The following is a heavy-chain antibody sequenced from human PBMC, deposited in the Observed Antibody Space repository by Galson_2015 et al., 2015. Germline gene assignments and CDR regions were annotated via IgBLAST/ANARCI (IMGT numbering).Heavy chain of an antibody. CDR1: GYTFTRYY. D-gene: IGHD2-15*01. CDR2: INPSGGST. Sequence: SVKVSCKASGYTFTRYYMHWVRQAPGQGLEWMGIINPSGGSTSYAQKFQGRVTMTRDTSTSTVYMELSSLRSEDTAVYYCARGFGYCSGGSCYGGYWGQGTLVAVSS. V-gene: IGHV1-46*01. CDR3: ARGFGYCSGGSCYGGY. J-gene: IGHJ4*02.